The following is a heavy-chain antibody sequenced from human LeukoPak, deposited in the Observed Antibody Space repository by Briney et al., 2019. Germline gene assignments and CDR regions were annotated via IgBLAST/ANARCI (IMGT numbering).Heavy chain of an antibody. Sequence: GGSLRLSCAASGFTFDDYAMHWVRQAPGKGLEWVSLISGGGGSTYYADSVKGRFTISRDNSKNSLYLQMNSLRTEDTALYYCAKPGPSTYYYYYYMDVWGKGTTVTVSS. D-gene: IGHD3-10*01. CDR1: GFTFDDYA. V-gene: IGHV3-43*02. CDR3: AKPGPSTYYYYYYMDV. J-gene: IGHJ6*03. CDR2: ISGGGGST.